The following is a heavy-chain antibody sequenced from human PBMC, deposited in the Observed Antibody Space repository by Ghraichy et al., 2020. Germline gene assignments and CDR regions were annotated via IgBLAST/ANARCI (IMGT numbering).Heavy chain of an antibody. CDR2: TYYRSKWYN. Sequence: SQTLSLTCAISGDSVSSNSAAWNWIRQSPSRGLEWLGRTYYRSKWYNDYAVSVKSRITINPDTSRNQFSLQLNSVTPEDTAVYYCASSRLGCSGGSCRDWYFDLWGRGTLVTVSS. D-gene: IGHD2-15*01. CDR3: ASSRLGCSGGSCRDWYFDL. V-gene: IGHV6-1*01. CDR1: GDSVSSNSAA. J-gene: IGHJ2*01.